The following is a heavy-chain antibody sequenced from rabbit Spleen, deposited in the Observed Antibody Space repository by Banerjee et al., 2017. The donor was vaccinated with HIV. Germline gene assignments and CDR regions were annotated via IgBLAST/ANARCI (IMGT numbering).Heavy chain of an antibody. CDR3: ARDAGTSFSTYGMDL. Sequence: TCKASGVSFSNSYYMCWVRQAPGKGLECIACIYGGSGGSTWYASWAKGRFTISKTSSTTVTLQMTSLTAADTATYFCARDAGTSFSTYGMDLWGQGTLVTVS. V-gene: IGHV1S40*01. J-gene: IGHJ6*01. CDR1: GVSFSNSYY. D-gene: IGHD8-1*01. CDR2: IYGGSGGST.